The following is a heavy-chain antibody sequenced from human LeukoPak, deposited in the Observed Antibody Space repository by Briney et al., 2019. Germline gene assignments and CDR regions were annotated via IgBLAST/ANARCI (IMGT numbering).Heavy chain of an antibody. Sequence: ASVKVSCKASGYTFTSYGISWVRQAPGQGLEWMGWINPNSGGTNYAQKLQGRVTMTRDTSISMAYVELSRLSSDDTAVYYCARSMVTPRDAFDIWGQGTMVTVSS. CDR1: GYTFTSYG. D-gene: IGHD4-23*01. CDR2: INPNSGGT. CDR3: ARSMVTPRDAFDI. J-gene: IGHJ3*02. V-gene: IGHV1-2*02.